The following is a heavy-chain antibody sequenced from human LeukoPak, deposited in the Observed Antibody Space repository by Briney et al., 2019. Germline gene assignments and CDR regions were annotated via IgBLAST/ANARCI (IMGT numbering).Heavy chain of an antibody. D-gene: IGHD2-2*02. CDR1: GFTFSSYA. CDR2: ISYDGSNK. Sequence: PGGSLRLSCAASGFTFSSYAMHWVRQAPGKGLEWVAVISYDGSNKYYADSVKSRFTISRDNSKNTLYLQMNSLRAEDTAVYYCARDGECSSTSCYIGKIDYWGQGTLVTVSS. J-gene: IGHJ4*02. V-gene: IGHV3-30-3*01. CDR3: ARDGECSSTSCYIGKIDY.